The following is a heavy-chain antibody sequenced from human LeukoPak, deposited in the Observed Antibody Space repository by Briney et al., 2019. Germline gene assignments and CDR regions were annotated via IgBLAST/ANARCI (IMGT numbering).Heavy chain of an antibody. V-gene: IGHV4-4*07. CDR2: IYTSGST. CDR3: ARGPINSSGWYYGMDV. J-gene: IGHJ6*02. Sequence: SETLSLTCTVSGGSISSYYWSWIRQPPGKGLEWIGRIYTSGSTNYNPSLKSRVTMSVDTSKNQFSLKLSSVTAADTAVYYCARGPINSSGWYYGMDVWGQGTTVTVSS. D-gene: IGHD6-19*01. CDR1: GGSISSYY.